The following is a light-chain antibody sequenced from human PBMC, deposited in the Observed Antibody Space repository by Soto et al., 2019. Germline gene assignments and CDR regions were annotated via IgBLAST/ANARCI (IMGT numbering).Light chain of an antibody. V-gene: IGKV3D-15*01. CDR1: QSVNNN. Sequence: EIVLTQSPATLSVSPGERATLSCRASQSVNNNLAWYQQRPGLPPRLLIYGASNRASGIPARFSGSGSETEFTLTISSLQSEDFATYYCQQYNNWPRTFGQGTKVEIK. CDR3: QQYNNWPRT. CDR2: GAS. J-gene: IGKJ1*01.